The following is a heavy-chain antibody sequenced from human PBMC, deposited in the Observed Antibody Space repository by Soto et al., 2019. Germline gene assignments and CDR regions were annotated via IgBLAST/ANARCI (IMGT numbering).Heavy chain of an antibody. Sequence: SETLSLTCAVSGGSISSSNWWSWVRQPPGKGLEWIGEIYHSGSTNYNPSLKSRVTISVDKSKNQFSLKLSSVTAADTAVYYCARLAAAGRWVNWFDPWGQGTLVTVSS. CDR3: ARLAAAGRWVNWFDP. V-gene: IGHV4-4*02. J-gene: IGHJ5*02. CDR1: GGSISSSNW. D-gene: IGHD6-13*01. CDR2: IYHSGST.